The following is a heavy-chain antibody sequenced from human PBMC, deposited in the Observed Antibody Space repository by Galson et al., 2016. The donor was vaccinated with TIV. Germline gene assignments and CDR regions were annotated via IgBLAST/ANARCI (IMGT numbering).Heavy chain of an antibody. CDR1: GGTFNIYA. Sequence: SVKVSCKASGGTFNIYAISWERQAPGQGLEWMGGILPIFGAATYAQKFQGRVTITADESTNTAYMELSSLKSDDTAMYYCARPSSSCRGCSYYYYMDVWGKGTTVTVSS. CDR2: ILPIFGAA. J-gene: IGHJ6*03. CDR3: ARPSSSCRGCSYYYYMDV. D-gene: IGHD6-19*01. V-gene: IGHV1-69*13.